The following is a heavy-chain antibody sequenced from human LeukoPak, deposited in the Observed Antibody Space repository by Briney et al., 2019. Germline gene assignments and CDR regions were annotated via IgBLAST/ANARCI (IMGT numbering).Heavy chain of an antibody. Sequence: ASVNVSCQASGYTFTGYYLHWVRQAPGQGLEWMGWINSNSGGTNYAQNFKGRVTMTRDTSISTAYMELSGLTFDDTAVYYCARNPGQLQRRFDYWGQGTLVTVSS. CDR1: GYTFTGYY. J-gene: IGHJ4*02. CDR2: INSNSGGT. V-gene: IGHV1-2*02. D-gene: IGHD1-1*01. CDR3: ARNPGQLQRRFDY.